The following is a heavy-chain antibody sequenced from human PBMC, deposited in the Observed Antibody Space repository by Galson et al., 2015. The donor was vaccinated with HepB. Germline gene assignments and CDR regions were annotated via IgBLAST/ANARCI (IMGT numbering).Heavy chain of an antibody. D-gene: IGHD5-18*01. Sequence: SLRLSCAASGFTFSSYAMHWVRQAPGKGLEYVSAISSNGGSTYYANSVKGRFTISRDNSKNTLYLQMGSLRAEDMAVYYCARDHFPGIRDVDTAMVFSAFDIWGQGTMVTVSS. CDR1: GFTFSSYA. CDR3: ARDHFPGIRDVDTAMVFSAFDI. J-gene: IGHJ3*02. V-gene: IGHV3-64*01. CDR2: ISSNGGST.